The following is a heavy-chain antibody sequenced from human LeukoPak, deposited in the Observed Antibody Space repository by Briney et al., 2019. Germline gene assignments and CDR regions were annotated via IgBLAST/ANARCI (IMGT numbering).Heavy chain of an antibody. Sequence: SETLSLTCTVSGGSISSYYWSWIRQPPGKGLEWIGYIYYSGSTNYNPSLKSRATISVDTSKNQFSLKLSSVTAADTAVYYCARAYDSSGYNDYWGQGTLVTVSS. V-gene: IGHV4-59*01. CDR2: IYYSGST. CDR1: GGSISSYY. J-gene: IGHJ4*02. D-gene: IGHD3-22*01. CDR3: ARAYDSSGYNDY.